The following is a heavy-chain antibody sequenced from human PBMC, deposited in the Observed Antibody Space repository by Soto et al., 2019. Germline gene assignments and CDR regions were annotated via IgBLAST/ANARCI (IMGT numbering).Heavy chain of an antibody. J-gene: IGHJ3*01. CDR1: GFTFSSYA. CDR2: ISYEGSNK. V-gene: IGHV3-30*18. CDR3: AKDKWGIVLATASFGASDF. Sequence: GGSLRLSCAASGFTFSSYAMHWVRQAPGKGLEWVAVISYEGSNKYYADSVKGRFTISRDNSKNTLYLQMNSLRGEDTAVYYCAKDKWGIVLATASFGASDFWGQGTMVTVSS. D-gene: IGHD2-21*02.